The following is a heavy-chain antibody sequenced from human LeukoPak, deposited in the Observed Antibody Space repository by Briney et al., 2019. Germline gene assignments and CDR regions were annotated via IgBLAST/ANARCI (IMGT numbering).Heavy chain of an antibody. Sequence: GGSLRLSCAASGFTFSSYAMHWVRQAPGKGLEWVSSISSGSTYIYYADSVKGRFTISRDFAKNSLYLQMNSLRAEDTAVYYCARGGGYCSFTSCYDFDYWGQGTLVTVSS. CDR3: ARGGGYCSFTSCYDFDY. J-gene: IGHJ4*02. V-gene: IGHV3-21*01. CDR2: ISSGSTYI. D-gene: IGHD2-2*01. CDR1: GFTFSSYA.